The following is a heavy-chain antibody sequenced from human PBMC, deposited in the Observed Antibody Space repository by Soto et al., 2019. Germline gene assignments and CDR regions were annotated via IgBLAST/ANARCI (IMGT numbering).Heavy chain of an antibody. CDR2: ITSDTNTI. D-gene: IGHD6-19*01. V-gene: IGHV3-48*02. CDR1: GFPVSIYS. CDR3: ARSVEGHFDY. Sequence: EVQLVESGGGLVQPGGSLRLTCEASGFPVSIYSMNWVRQARGKGLEWSSYITSDTNTIKYADSVKGRFTISRDNAKNLVYLQMNSLRDEDTAVYFCARSVEGHFDYWGQGTVVTVSS. J-gene: IGHJ4*02.